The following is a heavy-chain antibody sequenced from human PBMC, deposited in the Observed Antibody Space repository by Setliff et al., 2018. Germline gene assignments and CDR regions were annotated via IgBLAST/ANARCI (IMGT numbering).Heavy chain of an antibody. D-gene: IGHD6-25*01. J-gene: IGHJ4*02. Sequence: GGSLRLSCAASGFTFSSYAMHWVRQAPGKGLEWVAVISYDGSNKYYADSVKGRFTISRDNARDSLYLQMNSLRAEDTAVHYCVRDTTSGWMLTNWGQGTLVTVSS. V-gene: IGHV3-30-3*01. CDR1: GFTFSSYA. CDR3: VRDTTSGWMLTN. CDR2: ISYDGSNK.